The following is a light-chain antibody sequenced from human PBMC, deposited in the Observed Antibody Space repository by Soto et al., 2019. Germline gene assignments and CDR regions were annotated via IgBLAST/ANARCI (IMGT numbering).Light chain of an antibody. Sequence: QSALTQPASVSGSPGPSITISCTGTSSDVGGYNYVSWYQQHPGKAPKLMIYDVSNRPSGVSNRFSGSKSGNTASLTISGLQAEDEADYYCSSYTCSSTHVVFGGGTKLTVL. CDR1: SSDVGGYNY. V-gene: IGLV2-14*01. J-gene: IGLJ2*01. CDR2: DVS. CDR3: SSYTCSSTHVV.